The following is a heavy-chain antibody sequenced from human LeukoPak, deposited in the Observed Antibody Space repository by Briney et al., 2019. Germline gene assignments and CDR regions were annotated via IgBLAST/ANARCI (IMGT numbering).Heavy chain of an antibody. D-gene: IGHD2-2*02. J-gene: IGHJ3*02. CDR2: IYHSGST. CDR3: ARVRYQGAFDI. Sequence: PSETLSLTCTVSGYSISSGYYWGWIRQPPGKGLEWIGSIYHSGSTYYNPSLKSRVTISVDTSKNQFSLKLSSVTAADTAVYYCARVRYQGAFDIWGQGTMVTVSS. V-gene: IGHV4-38-2*02. CDR1: GYSISSGYY.